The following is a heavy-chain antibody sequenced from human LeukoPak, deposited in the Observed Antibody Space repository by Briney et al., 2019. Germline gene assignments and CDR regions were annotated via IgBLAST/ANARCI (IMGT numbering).Heavy chain of an antibody. D-gene: IGHD2-2*01. CDR3: ARDTTVVVPAAVDAFDI. V-gene: IGHV1-69*04. CDR1: GGTFSSYA. Sequence: SVKVSCKASGGTFSSYAISWVRQAPGQGLEWMGRIIPILGIANYAQKFQGRVTITADKSTSTAYMELSSLRSEDTAVYYCARDTTVVVPAAVDAFDIWGQGTMVTVSS. CDR2: IIPILGIA. J-gene: IGHJ3*02.